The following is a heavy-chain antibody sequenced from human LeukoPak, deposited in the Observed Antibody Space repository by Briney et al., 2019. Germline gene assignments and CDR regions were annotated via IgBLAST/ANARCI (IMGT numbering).Heavy chain of an antibody. D-gene: IGHD3-22*01. CDR3: ARHGNYYDTSQSDP. J-gene: IGHJ5*02. CDR2: VYHSGST. V-gene: IGHV4-38-2*01. CDR1: GYSISTGYY. Sequence: PSETLSLTCAVSGYSISTGYYWGWIRQPPGKGLEWIGSVYHSGSTYYNPSLKSRVTISVDTSKNQFSLKLSSVTAADTAVYYCARHGNYYDTSQSDPWGQGTLVTVSS.